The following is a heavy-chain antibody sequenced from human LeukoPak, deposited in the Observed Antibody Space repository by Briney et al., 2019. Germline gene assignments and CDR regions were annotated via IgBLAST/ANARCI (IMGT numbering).Heavy chain of an antibody. D-gene: IGHD3-10*01. CDR3: ARDGEWFGVDY. V-gene: IGHV3-11*01. J-gene: IGHJ4*02. Sequence: PGGSLRLSCAASGFTFSDYYMSWIRQAPGKGLEWLSYISSSGNIKYYTDSVKGRFTISRDNAKNSLYLQMNSLRAEDTAVYYCARDGEWFGVDYWGQGTLVTVSS. CDR1: GFTFSDYY. CDR2: ISSSGNIK.